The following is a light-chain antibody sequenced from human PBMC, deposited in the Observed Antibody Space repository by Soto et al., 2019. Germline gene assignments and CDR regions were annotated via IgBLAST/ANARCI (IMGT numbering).Light chain of an antibody. CDR3: QQYNNWPPLT. CDR1: QSVSSN. CDR2: GAS. V-gene: IGKV3D-15*01. J-gene: IGKJ4*01. Sequence: EIVMTQSPATLSVSPGERATLSCRASQSVSSNLAWYQQKPGQAPRLLIYGASTRATGIPAMFSGSGSGTEFTITISSLQSEDFAVYYCQQYNNWPPLTFGGGTKVEIK.